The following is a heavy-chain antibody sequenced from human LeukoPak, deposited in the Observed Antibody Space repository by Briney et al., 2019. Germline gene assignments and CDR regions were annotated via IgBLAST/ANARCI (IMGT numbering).Heavy chain of an antibody. CDR2: LNGVNGNT. J-gene: IGHJ4*02. Sequence: ASVKVSCKTSGYTFTTYAMLWVRQAPGQRLEWMGWLNGVNGNTKYSQRYQGRVTIPRDRSASAAYMELSSLTSEDTAVYYCSKGNTYGFDYWGQGTLVTVSS. CDR1: GYTFTTYA. D-gene: IGHD5-18*01. CDR3: SKGNTYGFDY. V-gene: IGHV1-3*01.